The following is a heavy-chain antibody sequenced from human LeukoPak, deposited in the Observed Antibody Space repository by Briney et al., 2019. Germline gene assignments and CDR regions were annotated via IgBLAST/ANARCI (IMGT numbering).Heavy chain of an antibody. D-gene: IGHD3-22*01. CDR1: GYTFTSYY. Sequence: GASVKVSCKASGYTFTSYYMHWVRQAPGQGLEWMGIINPSGGSTSYAQKFQGRVTMTRDTSISTAYMELSRLRSDDTAVYYCARDSPDDSSGYYYSLFDYWGQETLVTVSS. CDR3: ARDSPDDSSGYYYSLFDY. CDR2: INPSGGST. J-gene: IGHJ4*02. V-gene: IGHV1-46*01.